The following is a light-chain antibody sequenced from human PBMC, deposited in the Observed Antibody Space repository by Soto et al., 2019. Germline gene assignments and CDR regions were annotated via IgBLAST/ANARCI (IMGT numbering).Light chain of an antibody. Sequence: QSVVTQPGCVSGYPGESITISCTGTSSDIGAYIYVSWYQHHPGKAPKLMISDVSNRPSGVSNRFSGSKSGNTASLTISGLQAEDEADYYCTSYTTSSTQVFGGGTQLTVL. V-gene: IGLV2-14*03. CDR2: DVS. J-gene: IGLJ2*01. CDR1: SSDIGAYIY. CDR3: TSYTTSSTQV.